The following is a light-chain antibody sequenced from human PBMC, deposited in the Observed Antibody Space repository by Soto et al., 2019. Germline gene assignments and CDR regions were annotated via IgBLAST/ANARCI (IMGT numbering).Light chain of an antibody. CDR3: CSYAGSYTFV. J-gene: IGLJ1*01. CDR2: DVS. Sequence: QSVLTQPRSVSGSPGHSVTISCTGTSSDVGGYNYVSWYQQHPGKAPKLMIYDVSKRPSGVPDRFSGSKSANTASLTISGLQAEDEADYNCCSYAGSYTFVFGTGTKVTVL. V-gene: IGLV2-11*01. CDR1: SSDVGGYNY.